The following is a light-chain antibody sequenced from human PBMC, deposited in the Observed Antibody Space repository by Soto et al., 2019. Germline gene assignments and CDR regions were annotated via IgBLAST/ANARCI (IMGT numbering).Light chain of an antibody. Sequence: EIVLTQSPGTLSLYPGERATLSCRASQSVSTNLAWYQQKPGQVPSLLIYGASTRASGIPDRFSGSGSGTDFTLTISRLEPEDFAVYYRQQQGRSWITFGQRTRLEIK. CDR1: QSVSTN. CDR3: QQQGRSWIT. J-gene: IGKJ5*01. V-gene: IGKV3-20*01. CDR2: GAS.